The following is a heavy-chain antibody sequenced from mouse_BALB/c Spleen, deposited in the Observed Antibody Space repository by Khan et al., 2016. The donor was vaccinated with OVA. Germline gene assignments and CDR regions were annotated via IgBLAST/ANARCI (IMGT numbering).Heavy chain of an antibody. J-gene: IGHJ1*01. CDR2: FNPNNGGT. D-gene: IGHD1-2*01. CDR1: GYTFTEYT. CDR3: TRRDYYAYYWFFDV. V-gene: IGHV1-18*01. Sequence: IQLVQSGPELVKPGASVRISCKTSGYTFTEYTMHWVKQSHGKSLEWLGGFNPNNGGTSYNQKFKGKATLTVAKSSSTAYMELRSLTSEDSAVYYCTRRDYYAYYWFFDVWGAGTTVTVSS.